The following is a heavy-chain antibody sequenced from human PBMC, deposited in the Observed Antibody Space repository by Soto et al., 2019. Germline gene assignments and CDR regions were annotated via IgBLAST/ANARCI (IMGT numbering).Heavy chain of an antibody. J-gene: IGHJ5*02. Sequence: ASVKVSCKASGYTVTSYYMHWVRQAPGQGLEWMGIVNPSGGSTSYAQKFQGRVTMTRDTSTSTVYMELSSLRSEDTAVYYCARDRSRYYYDSSGYYLYNWFDPWGQGTLVTVSS. CDR1: GYTVTSYY. CDR2: VNPSGGST. D-gene: IGHD3-22*01. CDR3: ARDRSRYYYDSSGYYLYNWFDP. V-gene: IGHV1-46*01.